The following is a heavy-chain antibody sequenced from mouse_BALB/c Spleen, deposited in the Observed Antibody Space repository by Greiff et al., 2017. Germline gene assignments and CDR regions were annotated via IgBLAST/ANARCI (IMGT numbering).Heavy chain of an antibody. D-gene: IGHD2-1*01. CDR3: ARDGNGSYAMDY. CDR1: GYTFTSYW. V-gene: IGHV1-53*01. J-gene: IGHJ4*01. CDR2: INPNNGGT. Sequence: VQLQQPGAELVKPGASVKLSCKASGYTFTSYWMHWVKQRPGQGLEWIGDINPNNGGTIYNQKFKGKATLTVDKSSSTAYMELRSLTSEDTAVYYCARDGNGSYAMDYWGQGTSVTVSS.